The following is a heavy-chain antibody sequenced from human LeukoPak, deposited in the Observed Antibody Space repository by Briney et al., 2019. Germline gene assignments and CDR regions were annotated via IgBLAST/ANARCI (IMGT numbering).Heavy chain of an antibody. CDR1: GGSISSGGYY. J-gene: IGHJ4*02. D-gene: IGHD1-26*01. CDR3: ARVPPMIVGANYFDY. V-gene: IGHV4-30-2*01. CDR2: IYHSGST. Sequence: SETLSLTCTVSGGSISSGGYYWSWIRQPPGKGLEWIGYIYHSGSTYYNPSLKSRVTISVDRSKNQFSLKLSSVTAADTAVYYCARVPPMIVGANYFDYWGQGTLVTVSS.